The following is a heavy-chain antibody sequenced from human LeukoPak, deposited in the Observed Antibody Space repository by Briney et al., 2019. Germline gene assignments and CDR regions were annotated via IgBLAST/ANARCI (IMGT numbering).Heavy chain of an antibody. CDR1: GDSISSGRFY. Sequence: PSQTLSLTCSVSGDSISSGRFYWSWIRQSAGKGLEWIGRIYSSGSTHYNPSLKSRVSISRDTSKNQFSLKLSSVTAADTAVYYCARDRGYDPNSYFDYWGQGTLVTVSS. D-gene: IGHD5-12*01. CDR2: IYSSGST. J-gene: IGHJ4*02. CDR3: ARDRGYDPNSYFDY. V-gene: IGHV4-61*02.